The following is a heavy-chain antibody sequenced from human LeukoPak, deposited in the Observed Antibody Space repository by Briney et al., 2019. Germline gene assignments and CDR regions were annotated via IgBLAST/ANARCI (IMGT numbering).Heavy chain of an antibody. Sequence: GESLQISCKGAGYSFTNYWIGWVRQMPGESLEWMGIIYPGDSDTRYNPSFQGQVTISADKAISTAYLQWSGLKASDTAIYCCARSGSLGTFDIGAKGTMLTVSS. V-gene: IGHV5-51*01. J-gene: IGHJ3*02. CDR3: ARSGSLGTFDI. CDR1: GYSFTNYW. CDR2: IYPGDSDT. D-gene: IGHD1-26*01.